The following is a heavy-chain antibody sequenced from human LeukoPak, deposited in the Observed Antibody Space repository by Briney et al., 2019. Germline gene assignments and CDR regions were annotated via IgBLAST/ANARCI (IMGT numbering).Heavy chain of an antibody. D-gene: IGHD6-13*01. V-gene: IGHV4-4*07. CDR3: ARGYILAAAGTYYYYYMDV. J-gene: IGHJ6*03. CDR1: GGSISSYY. Sequence: SETLSLTCTVSGGSISSYYWSWIRQPAGKGLEWIGRIYTSGSTNYNPSLKSRFTMSVDTSKNQFSLKLSSVTAADTAVYYCARGYILAAAGTYYYYYMDVWGKGTTVTVSS. CDR2: IYTSGST.